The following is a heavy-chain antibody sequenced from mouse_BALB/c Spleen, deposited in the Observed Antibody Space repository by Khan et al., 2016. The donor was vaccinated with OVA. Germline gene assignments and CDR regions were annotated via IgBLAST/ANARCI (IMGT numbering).Heavy chain of an antibody. Sequence: QVQLQQSGAELVRPGVSVKISCKGSGYTFTDFTMHWVKQSHAMSLEWIGVISTYYGDADYNQKFKGKATMTVDKSSNTAYMDLARLTSKDSAINYCARGGGGDRFLYWGQGTLVTVSA. CDR3: ARGGGGDRFLY. CDR2: ISTYYGDA. V-gene: IGHV1S137*01. CDR1: GYTFTDFT. J-gene: IGHJ3*01.